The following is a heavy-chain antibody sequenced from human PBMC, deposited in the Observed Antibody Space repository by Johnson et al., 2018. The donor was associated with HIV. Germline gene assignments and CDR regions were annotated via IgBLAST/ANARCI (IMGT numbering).Heavy chain of an antibody. J-gene: IGHJ3*02. CDR3: AKGYSSSWYDAFDI. D-gene: IGHD6-13*01. V-gene: IGHV3-9*01. CDR2: ISWNSGSI. Sequence: VQLVESGGGLIQPGGSLRLSCAASGFTVSSNYMSWVRQAPGKGLEWVSGISWNSGSIGYADSVKGRFTISRDNAKNSLYLQMNSLRAEDTALYYCAKGYSSSWYDAFDIWGQGTMVTVSS. CDR1: GFTVSSNY.